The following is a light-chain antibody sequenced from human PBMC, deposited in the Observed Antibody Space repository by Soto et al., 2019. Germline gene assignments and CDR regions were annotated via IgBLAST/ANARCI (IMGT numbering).Light chain of an antibody. CDR3: QQYYDWPIT. CDR2: GAS. Sequence: EIVMTQSPATLSLAPGERATLCCRASQSISSILAWYQQKPGQAPRLLIYGASTRATGIPARFTGSGSGTEFTLTISSLQSEDFALYYCQQYYDWPITFGQGTRLEIK. CDR1: QSISSI. V-gene: IGKV3-15*01. J-gene: IGKJ5*01.